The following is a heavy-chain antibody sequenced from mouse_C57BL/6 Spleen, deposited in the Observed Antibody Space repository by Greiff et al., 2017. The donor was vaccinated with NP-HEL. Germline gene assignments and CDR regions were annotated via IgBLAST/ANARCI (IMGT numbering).Heavy chain of an antibody. CDR3: TTYGAHYAMDY. CDR1: GFNIKDDY. CDR2: IDPESGDT. J-gene: IGHJ4*01. V-gene: IGHV14-4*01. Sequence: EVQLQQSGAELVRPGASVKLSCTASGFNIKDDYMHWVKQRPEQGLEWIGWIDPESGDTEYASKFQGKATIPADTSSNTAYLQLSSLTSEDTAVYYCTTYGAHYAMDYWGQGTSVPGSS. D-gene: IGHD1-1*02.